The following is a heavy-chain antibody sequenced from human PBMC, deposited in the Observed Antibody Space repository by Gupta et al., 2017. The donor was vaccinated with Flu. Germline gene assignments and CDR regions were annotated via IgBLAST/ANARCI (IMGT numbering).Heavy chain of an antibody. CDR3: ARGYTDYGDAFDI. D-gene: IGHD4-17*01. CDR1: GFTFSSHW. Sequence: EVQLVESGGGLVQPGGSLRLSCYASGFTFSSHWMSWVRQAPGKGVEGVANIKQGGKEEYYVDLVKGRFTISRDNAKNSLYLQMNSLRAEDTAVYYCARGYTDYGDAFDIWGQGTMVTVSS. CDR2: IKQGGKEE. J-gene: IGHJ3*02. V-gene: IGHV3-7*01.